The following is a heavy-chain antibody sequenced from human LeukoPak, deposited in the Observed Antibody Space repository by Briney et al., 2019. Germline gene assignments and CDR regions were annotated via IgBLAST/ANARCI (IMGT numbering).Heavy chain of an antibody. CDR3: ARERIFVGFDY. V-gene: IGHV3-30-3*01. Sequence: PGGSLRLSCAASGFTFSSYAMHWVRQAPGKGLEWVAVISYDGSNKYYADSVKGRFTISRDNPKNTLYLQMNSLRAEDTAVYYCARERIFVGFDYWGQGTLVTVSS. J-gene: IGHJ4*02. CDR1: GFTFSSYA. D-gene: IGHD3-10*01. CDR2: ISYDGSNK.